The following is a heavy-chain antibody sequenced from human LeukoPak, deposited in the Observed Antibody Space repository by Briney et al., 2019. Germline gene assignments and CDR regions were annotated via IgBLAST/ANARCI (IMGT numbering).Heavy chain of an antibody. V-gene: IGHV3-30*02. Sequence: PGGSLRLSCAASGFTFSSYGIHWVRQAPGKGLECVAIIRYDGNNKYYADSVRGRFTISRDNSKNTLYLQMNSLRAEDTAVYYCAKDDVLIVGADYFDYWGQGTLVTVSS. CDR1: GFTFSSYG. D-gene: IGHD1-26*01. CDR3: AKDDVLIVGADYFDY. CDR2: IRYDGNNK. J-gene: IGHJ4*02.